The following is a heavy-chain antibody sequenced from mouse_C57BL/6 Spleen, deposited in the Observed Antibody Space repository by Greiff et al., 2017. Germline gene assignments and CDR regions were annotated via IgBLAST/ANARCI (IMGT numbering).Heavy chain of an antibody. CDR3: ARGIYDGYYGAY. D-gene: IGHD2-3*01. J-gene: IGHJ3*01. Sequence: VKLVESDAELVKPGASVKISCKVSGYTFTDHTIHWMKQRPEQGLEWIGYIYPRDGSTKYNEKFKGKATLTADKSSSTAYMQLNSLTSEDSAVYFCARGIYDGYYGAYWGQGTLVTVSA. CDR1: GYTFTDHT. CDR2: IYPRDGST. V-gene: IGHV1-78*01.